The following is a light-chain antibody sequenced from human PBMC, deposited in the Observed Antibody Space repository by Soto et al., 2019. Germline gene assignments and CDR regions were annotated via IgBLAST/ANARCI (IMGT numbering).Light chain of an antibody. J-gene: IGKJ5*01. CDR3: QHFGGTTFT. V-gene: IGKV3-20*01. CDR1: QSVSSSY. CDR2: GAS. Sequence: EIVLTQSPGTLSLSPGEGATLSCRASQSVSSSYIAWYQQRPGQTPSLLIYGASTRATGIPDRFSGSGSGTHFTLTISGLEPGDFAVYYCQHFGGTTFTFGQGTRLE.